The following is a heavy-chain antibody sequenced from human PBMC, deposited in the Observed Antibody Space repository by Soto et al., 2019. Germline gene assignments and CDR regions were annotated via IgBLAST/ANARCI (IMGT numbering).Heavy chain of an antibody. D-gene: IGHD2-2*01. CDR2: IIPILGIA. CDR1: GGTFSSYT. CDR3: ARYCSSTSCYEDY. J-gene: IGHJ4*02. Sequence: SVKVSCKASGGTFSSYTISWVRQSPGQGLEWMGRIIPILGIANYAQKFQGRVTITADKSTSTAYMELSSLRSEDTAVYYCARYCSSTSCYEDYWGQGTLVTVSS. V-gene: IGHV1-69*02.